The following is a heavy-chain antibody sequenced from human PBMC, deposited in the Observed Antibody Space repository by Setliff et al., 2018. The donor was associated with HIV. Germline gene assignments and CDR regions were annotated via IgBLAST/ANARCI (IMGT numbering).Heavy chain of an antibody. V-gene: IGHV4-59*01. Sequence: WETLSLTCTVSGGSISSYYWGWIRQPPGKGLEWIGYIFYSGSTNYNPSLKSRVTISVDASKNQFSLRLSSVTAADTAVYYCARGFLRSRRRWFDPWGQGTLVTVSS. D-gene: IGHD4-17*01. CDR3: ARGFLRSRRRWFDP. CDR1: GGSISSYY. J-gene: IGHJ5*02. CDR2: IFYSGST.